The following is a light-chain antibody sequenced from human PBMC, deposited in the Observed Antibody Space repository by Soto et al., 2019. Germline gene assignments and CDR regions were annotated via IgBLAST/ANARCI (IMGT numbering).Light chain of an antibody. Sequence: DIHMTQSPSSLSASVVDTVTITFRASQNIDMYLNWYQQKPGKAPRVLISGASNLQSGVPSRFSGSGSGTDFTLTISSLQSEDFATYYCQQSYSTLPITFGQGTRLEIK. CDR2: GAS. CDR3: QQSYSTLPIT. CDR1: QNIDMY. J-gene: IGKJ5*01. V-gene: IGKV1-39*01.